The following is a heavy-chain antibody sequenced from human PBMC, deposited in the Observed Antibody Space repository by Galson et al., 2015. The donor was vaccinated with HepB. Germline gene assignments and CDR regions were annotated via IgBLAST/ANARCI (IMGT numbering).Heavy chain of an antibody. CDR2: IKQDGSEQ. CDR3: AREGLRGYYDGSGHAFDI. CDR1: GFTFSSYW. V-gene: IGHV3-7*01. Sequence: SLRLSCAASGFTFSSYWMSWVRQAPGKGLEWVANIKQDGSEQYYVYSVKGRFTISRDNAKNSLYLQMNSLRAEDTAVYYCAREGLRGYYDGSGHAFDIWGQGTMVTVSS. J-gene: IGHJ3*02. D-gene: IGHD3-22*01.